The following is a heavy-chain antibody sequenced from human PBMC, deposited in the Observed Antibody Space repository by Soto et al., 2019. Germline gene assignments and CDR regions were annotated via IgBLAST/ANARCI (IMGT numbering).Heavy chain of an antibody. CDR2: IWYDGSNK. J-gene: IGHJ6*02. D-gene: IGHD3-22*01. CDR3: ARELVVAVQKYYYYGMDV. Sequence: QVQLVESGGGVVQPGRSLRLSCAASGFTFSSYGMHWVRQAPGKGLEWVAVIWYDGSNKYYADSVKGRFTISRDNSKNTLYLQMNSLRAEDTAVYYCARELVVAVQKYYYYGMDVWSQGTTVTVSS. V-gene: IGHV3-33*01. CDR1: GFTFSSYG.